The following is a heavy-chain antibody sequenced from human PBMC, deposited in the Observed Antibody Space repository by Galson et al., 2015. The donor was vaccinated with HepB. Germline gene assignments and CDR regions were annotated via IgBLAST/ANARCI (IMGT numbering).Heavy chain of an antibody. CDR3: ARHAGYSYGYSRYFDL. Sequence: QSGAEVKKPGESLKISCKGSGYSFTSYWIGWVRQMPGKGLEWMGIIYPGDSDTRYSPSFQGQVTISADKSISTAYLQWSSLKASDTAMYYCARHAGYSYGYSRYFDLWGRGTLVTVSS. J-gene: IGHJ2*01. CDR2: IYPGDSDT. CDR1: GYSFTSYW. D-gene: IGHD5-18*01. V-gene: IGHV5-51*01.